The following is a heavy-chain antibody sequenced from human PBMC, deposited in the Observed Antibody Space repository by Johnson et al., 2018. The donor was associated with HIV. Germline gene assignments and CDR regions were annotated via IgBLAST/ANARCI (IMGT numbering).Heavy chain of an antibody. CDR3: AKVGATVITPRGEAFDI. Sequence: VESGGGLVQPGRSLRLSCVASGFIFNDYAMHWVRQVPEKGLEWVAAISWNSDSIYYGDSVKGRFTISRDNSKNTLYLQMNSLRAEDTAVYYCAKVGATVITPRGEAFDIWGQGTMVTVSS. CDR2: ISWNSDSI. J-gene: IGHJ3*02. CDR1: GFIFNDYA. D-gene: IGHD4-23*01. V-gene: IGHV3-9*01.